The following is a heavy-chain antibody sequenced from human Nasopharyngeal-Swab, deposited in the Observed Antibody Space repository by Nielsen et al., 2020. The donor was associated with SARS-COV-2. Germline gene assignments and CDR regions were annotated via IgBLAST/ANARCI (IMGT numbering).Heavy chain of an antibody. V-gene: IGHV2-70*11. CDR3: ARPYSSGWYGGYFDY. Sequence: SGPTLVKPTQTLTLTCTFSGFSLSTSGMCVSWIRQPPGKALEWLARIDWDDDKYYSTSLKTRLTISKDTSKNQVVLTMTNMDPVDTATYYCARPYSSGWYGGYFDYWGQGTLVTVSS. CDR1: GFSLSTSGMC. D-gene: IGHD6-19*01. J-gene: IGHJ4*02. CDR2: IDWDDDK.